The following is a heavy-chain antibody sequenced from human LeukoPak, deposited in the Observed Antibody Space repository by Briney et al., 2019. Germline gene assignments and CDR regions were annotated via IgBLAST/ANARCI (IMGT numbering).Heavy chain of an antibody. Sequence: SQTLSLTCGISGDSVPSNSAAWNWIRQSPSRGLEWLGRTFYRSKWFTNSAPSVKSRIIINPDTPNNQVSLQLNSVTPEDTAVYYCARSDCSSGKCPGFDNWGQGTLVTVSS. J-gene: IGHJ4*02. CDR3: ARSDCSSGKCPGFDN. CDR1: GDSVPSNSAA. V-gene: IGHV6-1*01. D-gene: IGHD6-19*01. CDR2: TFYRSKWFT.